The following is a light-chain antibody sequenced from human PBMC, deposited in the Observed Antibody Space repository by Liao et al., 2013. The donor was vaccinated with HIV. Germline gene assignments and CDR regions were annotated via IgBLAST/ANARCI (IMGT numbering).Light chain of an antibody. V-gene: IGLV3-21*01. CDR1: NIGGKS. Sequence: SYALTQPPSLSVAPGETARVTCGGNNIGGKSVHWYQQQPGQAPVLVISYDSERPSGIPERFSGSNSGNTATLTISGAQAMDEADYYCQAWDSSPYVFGTGTKVTVL. CDR3: QAWDSSPYV. J-gene: IGLJ1*01. CDR2: YDS.